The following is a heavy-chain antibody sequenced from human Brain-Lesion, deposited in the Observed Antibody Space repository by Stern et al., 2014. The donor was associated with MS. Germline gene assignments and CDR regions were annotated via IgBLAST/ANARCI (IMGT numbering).Heavy chain of an antibody. CDR3: AEGGSYGFVY. CDR1: GNTFTNRY. D-gene: IGHD4-17*01. J-gene: IGHJ4*02. Sequence: VQLLESGAEVKKTGSSVKVSCQASGNTFTNRYLHWVRQAPGQALAWMGWITPFTGNTNYAQNFQDRVTITMDRSMSTAYMDLSSLRSDDTAIYFCAEGGSYGFVYWGQGTLVTVS. CDR2: ITPFTGNT. V-gene: IGHV1-45*02.